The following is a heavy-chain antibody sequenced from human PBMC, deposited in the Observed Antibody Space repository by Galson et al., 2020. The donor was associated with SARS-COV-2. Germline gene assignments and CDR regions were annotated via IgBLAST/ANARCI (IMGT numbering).Heavy chain of an antibody. CDR2: IADEGSTK. J-gene: IGHJ4*02. CDR3: AKVAQIFMIAVCGGYLFY. Sequence: SCTASGSRSNNKARHWVRQAPGKGLEWVEPIADEGSTKYNEDSLRGRSTIPRDAPTNTLYLQMNSLRTEDTAVYYCAKVAQIFMIAVCGGYLFYWGQGSLVTVAS. V-gene: IGHV3-30*18. CDR1: GSRSNNKA. D-gene: IGHD2-21*02.